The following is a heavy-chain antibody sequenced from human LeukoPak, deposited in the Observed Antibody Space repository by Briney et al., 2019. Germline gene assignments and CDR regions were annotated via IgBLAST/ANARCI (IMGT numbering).Heavy chain of an antibody. CDR2: IYYSGST. J-gene: IGHJ6*02. Sequence: SETLSLTCDVSGGSVTSTNWWTWVRQPPGKGLEWIGFIYYSGSTNYNPSLKSRVTISVDTSKNQFSLKLSSVTAADTAVYYCARDGRDGYNYDGMDVWGQGTTVTVSS. CDR1: GGSVTSTN. CDR3: ARDGRDGYNYDGMDV. D-gene: IGHD5-24*01. V-gene: IGHV4-59*02.